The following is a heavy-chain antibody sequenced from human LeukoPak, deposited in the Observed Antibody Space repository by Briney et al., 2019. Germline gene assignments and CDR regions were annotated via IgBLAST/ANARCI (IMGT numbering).Heavy chain of an antibody. CDR1: GFANTSYA. D-gene: IGHD6-19*01. CDR2: ISGTGDST. Sequence: GGSLRLSCAASGFANTSYAMSWVRQAPGKGLEWVSTISGTGDSTYYADSVKGRFTISRGNSKNTLYLQMNSLGAEDTAVYSCAKDHSGGWYGRFDFWGQGTLVTVSS. J-gene: IGHJ4*02. V-gene: IGHV3-23*01. CDR3: AKDHSGGWYGRFDF.